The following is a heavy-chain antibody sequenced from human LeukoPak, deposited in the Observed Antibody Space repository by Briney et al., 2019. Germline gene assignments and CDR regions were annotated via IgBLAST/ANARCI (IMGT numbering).Heavy chain of an antibody. Sequence: GASVKVSCKASGGTFSSYAISWVRQAPGQGLEWMGGIIPIFGTANYAQKFQGRVTITADESTSTAYMELSSLRSEDPAVYYCAGGPPNYYDSSGYYPYWGQGTLVTVSS. D-gene: IGHD3-22*01. V-gene: IGHV1-69*01. CDR3: AGGPPNYYDSSGYYPY. CDR2: IIPIFGTA. J-gene: IGHJ4*02. CDR1: GGTFSSYA.